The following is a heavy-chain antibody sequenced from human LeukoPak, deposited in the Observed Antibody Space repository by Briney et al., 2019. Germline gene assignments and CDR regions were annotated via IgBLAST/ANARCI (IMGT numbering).Heavy chain of an antibody. CDR2: IYPGDGDT. D-gene: IGHD6-6*01. J-gene: IGHJ5*02. V-gene: IGHV5-51*01. CDR1: SESFTSYW. CDR3: GRLKSIAARYNWFDP. Sequence: GGALKISCSAASESFTSYWIGWWGRLAREGGVWRGIIYPGDGDTRYSPSFEGQVNISADNSTSTAYMPWSTLKISETAMYYSGRLKSIAARYNWFDPWGQGTLVTVSS.